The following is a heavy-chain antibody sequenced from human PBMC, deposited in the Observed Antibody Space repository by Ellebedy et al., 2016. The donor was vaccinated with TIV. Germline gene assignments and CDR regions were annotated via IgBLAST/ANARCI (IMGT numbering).Heavy chain of an antibody. CDR1: GFPFSDYY. CDR3: ARFRYTSAWHLGHNGPDR. J-gene: IGHJ5*02. V-gene: IGHV3-11*01. Sequence: GESLKISCAASGFPFSDYYMTWIRQAPGKGLEWISYISIDGGAKYYADSVKGRFTISRDNAAHSLYLQLNSLRADGTAVYYCARFRYTSAWHLGHNGPDRWGQGTLVSVSS. CDR2: ISIDGGAK. D-gene: IGHD6-19*01.